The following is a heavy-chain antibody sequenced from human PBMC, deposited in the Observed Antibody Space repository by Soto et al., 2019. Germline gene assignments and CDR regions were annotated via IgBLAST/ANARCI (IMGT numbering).Heavy chain of an antibody. J-gene: IGHJ4*02. D-gene: IGHD1-7*01. CDR1: GGSIRSYF. CDR2: IYDSGYT. CDR3: ARHNPPDTWNYAY. Sequence: SETLSLTCTVSGGSIRSYFWSWIRQPPGKGREWIGFIYDSGYTNYNPALRSRFTMSVDTSKNQFSLRVSSVTAADTAVYFCARHNPPDTWNYAYWGQGTLVTVSS. V-gene: IGHV4-59*08.